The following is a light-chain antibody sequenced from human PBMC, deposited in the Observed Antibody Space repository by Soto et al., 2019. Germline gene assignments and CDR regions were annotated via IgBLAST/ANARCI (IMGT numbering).Light chain of an antibody. CDR1: PSVTNY. CDR3: QQRNIWPPVT. J-gene: IGKJ5*01. V-gene: IGKV3-11*01. CDR2: GAF. Sequence: EIVLTQSPATLSLSPGARAPLSCRARPSVTNYLAWYQQKPGQPPRLLIYGAFNRAAGIPARFSGSGSGTDFTLTISSLEPEDSAVYYCQQRNIWPPVTFGQGTRLEIK.